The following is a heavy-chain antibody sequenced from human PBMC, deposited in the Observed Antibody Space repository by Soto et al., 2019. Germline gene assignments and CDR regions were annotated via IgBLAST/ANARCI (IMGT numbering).Heavy chain of an antibody. CDR2: IYWDGDK. D-gene: IGHD5-12*01. CDR3: VQTHKWLKFDY. Sequence: QITLKESGPTLVKPTQTLTLTYTFSGFSLTTTGVGVGWIRQPPGKALEWLALIYWDGDKRYSPSLKSRLTIMTDTSKNQVVLIMTNMDPVDTAKYYCVQTHKWLKFDYWGQGTLVTVSS. J-gene: IGHJ4*02. V-gene: IGHV2-5*02. CDR1: GFSLTTTGVG.